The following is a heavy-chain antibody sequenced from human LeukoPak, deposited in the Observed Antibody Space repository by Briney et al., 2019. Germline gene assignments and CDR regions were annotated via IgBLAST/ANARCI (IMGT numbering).Heavy chain of an antibody. V-gene: IGHV3-30*18. CDR2: ISYDGSNK. CDR3: AKRSPQRFDYYGMDV. Sequence: PGGSLRPSCAASGFTFSSYGMHWVRQAPGKGLEWVAVISYDGSNKYYADSVKGRFTISRDNSKNTLYLQMNSLRAEDTAVYYCAKRSPQRFDYYGMDVWGQGTTVTVSS. J-gene: IGHJ6*02. D-gene: IGHD3-10*01. CDR1: GFTFSSYG.